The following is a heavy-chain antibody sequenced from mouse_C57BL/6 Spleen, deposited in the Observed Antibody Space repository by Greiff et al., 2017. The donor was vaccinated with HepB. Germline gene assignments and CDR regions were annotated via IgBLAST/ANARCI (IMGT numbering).Heavy chain of an antibody. CDR2: IWSGGST. V-gene: IGHV2-2*01. J-gene: IGHJ3*01. D-gene: IGHD2-1*01. CDR1: GFSLTSYG. CDR3: ARKGNGNYEGIVAY. Sequence: VQLQESGPGLVQPSQSLSITCTVSGFSLTSYGVHWVRQSPGKGLEWLGVIWSGGSTDYNAAFISRLSISKDNSKSQVFFKMNSLQADDTAIYYCARKGNGNYEGIVAYWGQGTLVTVSA.